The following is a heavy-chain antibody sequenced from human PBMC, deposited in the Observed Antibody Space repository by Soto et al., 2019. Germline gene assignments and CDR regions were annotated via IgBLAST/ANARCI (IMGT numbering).Heavy chain of an antibody. J-gene: IGHJ4*02. V-gene: IGHV3-30*18. CDR2: ISYDGSNK. CDR3: AKLPLQGLDY. Sequence: PGGSLSLSCAASGFTFSSYGMHWVRQAPGKGLEWVAVISYDGSNKYYADSVKGRFTISRDNSKNTLYLQMNSLRAEDTAVYYYAKLPLQGLDYWGQGTLVTVSS. CDR1: GFTFSSYG.